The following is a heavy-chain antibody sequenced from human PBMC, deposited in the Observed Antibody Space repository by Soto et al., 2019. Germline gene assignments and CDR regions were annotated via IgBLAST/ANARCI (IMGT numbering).Heavy chain of an antibody. Sequence: GGSLSLSCAASGFPFSDALMSWVRQAPGKGLEWLGRIKRNTDGGTTDYAPPVKGRFTISRDDSRNMLYLQMNSLKTEDTAVYYCTTASTVTTSSSWGQGTLVTVSS. CDR3: TTASTVTTSSS. CDR2: IKRNTDGGTT. J-gene: IGHJ4*02. CDR1: GFPFSDAL. D-gene: IGHD4-17*01. V-gene: IGHV3-15*01.